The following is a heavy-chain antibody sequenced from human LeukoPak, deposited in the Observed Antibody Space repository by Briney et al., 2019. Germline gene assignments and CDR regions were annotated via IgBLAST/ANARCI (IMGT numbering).Heavy chain of an antibody. D-gene: IGHD6-19*01. CDR2: ISGSGGST. V-gene: IGHV3-23*01. CDR3: AKDHEQWLVAGYFDY. J-gene: IGHJ4*02. Sequence: GGSLRHSCAASEFTFSSYSMNWVRQAPGKGLKWVSAISGSGGSTYYADSAKGRFTISRDNSKNTLYLQMNSLRAEDTAVYYCAKDHEQWLVAGYFDYWGQGTLVTVSS. CDR1: EFTFSSYS.